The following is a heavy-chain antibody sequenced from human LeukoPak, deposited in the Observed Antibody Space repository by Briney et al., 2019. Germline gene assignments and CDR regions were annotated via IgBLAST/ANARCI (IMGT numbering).Heavy chain of an antibody. V-gene: IGHV3-11*04. Sequence: GGSLRLSCAASGFTFSDYYMSWIRQAPGKGLEWVSYISSSGSTIYYADSVKGRFTISRDNAKNSLYLQMNSLRAEDTAVYYCARGPYYYDSSGYEFFQAYYWGQGTLVTVSS. CDR1: GFTFSDYY. J-gene: IGHJ4*02. CDR2: ISSSGSTI. CDR3: ARGPYYYDSSGYEFFQAYY. D-gene: IGHD3-22*01.